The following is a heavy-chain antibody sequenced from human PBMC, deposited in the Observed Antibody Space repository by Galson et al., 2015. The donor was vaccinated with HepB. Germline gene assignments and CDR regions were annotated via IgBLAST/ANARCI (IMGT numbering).Heavy chain of an antibody. CDR1: GFTLSSHW. CDR2: INTDGRST. J-gene: IGHJ3*02. V-gene: IGHV3-74*01. CDR3: ARDTSYSSGQGAFDI. Sequence: SLRLSCAASGFTLSSHWMQWVRQAPGKGLVWVSRINTDGRSTSYADSVEGRFTISRDNAKNTLFLQMNSLRAEDTAMYYCARDTSYSSGQGAFDIWGQGTMVTVSS. D-gene: IGHD6-19*01.